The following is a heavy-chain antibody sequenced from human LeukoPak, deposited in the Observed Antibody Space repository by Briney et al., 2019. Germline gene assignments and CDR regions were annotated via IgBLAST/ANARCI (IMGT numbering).Heavy chain of an antibody. CDR1: GFNFGVFW. D-gene: IGHD1-1*01. V-gene: IGHV3-7*01. CDR3: ARLFDGVTTFDY. J-gene: IGHJ4*02. Sequence: PWDSLRLSCAASGFNFGVFWMSWVRQAPGRGLQWVASMNEGGSHIYYEDSVKGRFTISRDNARKSLFLQMNSLRAEDTAVYYCARLFDGVTTFDYWGQGALVTVSS. CDR2: MNEGGSHI.